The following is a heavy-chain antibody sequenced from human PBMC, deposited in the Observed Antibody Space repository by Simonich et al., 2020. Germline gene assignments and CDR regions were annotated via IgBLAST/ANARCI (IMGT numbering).Heavy chain of an antibody. D-gene: IGHD6-13*01. V-gene: IGHV1-18*01. CDR3: ARDQGGRAAAATDY. Sequence: QVQLVQSGAEVKKPGASVQVSCKASGYTFTSYGISWVRQAPGQGLEWMERISADKGNTNYEQKLQGRVTMTSDTSTSTAYMELRSLRSDDTAVYYCARDQGGRAAAATDYWGQGTLVTVSS. CDR2: ISADKGNT. CDR1: GYTFTSYG. J-gene: IGHJ4*02.